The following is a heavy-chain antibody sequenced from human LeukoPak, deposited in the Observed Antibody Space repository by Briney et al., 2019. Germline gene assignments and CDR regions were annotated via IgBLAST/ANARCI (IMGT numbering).Heavy chain of an antibody. Sequence: SETLSPTCTVSGGSISSSSYYWGWIRQPPGKGLEWIGSIYYSGSTYYNPSLKSRVTISVDTSKNQFSLKLSSVTAADTAVYYCARHSRDNWNYVEYWGQGTLVTVSS. J-gene: IGHJ4*02. CDR2: IYYSGST. CDR3: ARHSRDNWNYVEY. CDR1: GGSISSSSYY. V-gene: IGHV4-39*01. D-gene: IGHD1-20*01.